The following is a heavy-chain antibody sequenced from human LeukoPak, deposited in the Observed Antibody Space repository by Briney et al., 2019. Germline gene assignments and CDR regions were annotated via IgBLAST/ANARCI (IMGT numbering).Heavy chain of an antibody. CDR3: ARAGHDSGWYIDDY. J-gene: IGHJ4*02. D-gene: IGHD6-19*01. CDR1: GFTFSSYG. CDR2: IRYDGSNK. V-gene: IGHV3-30*02. Sequence: GGSLRLSCAASGFTFSSYGMHWVRQAPGKGLEWVAFIRYDGSNKYYADSVKGRFTIFRDNAKNSLYLQMNSLRAEDTAVYYCARAGHDSGWYIDDYWGQGTLVTVSS.